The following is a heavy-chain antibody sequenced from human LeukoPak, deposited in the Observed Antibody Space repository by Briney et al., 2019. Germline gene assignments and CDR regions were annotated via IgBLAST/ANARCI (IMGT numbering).Heavy chain of an antibody. V-gene: IGHV4-39*01. CDR3: ARHQFHSSPYYFDS. CDR2: IYYSGST. D-gene: IGHD6-13*01. J-gene: IGHJ4*02. Sequence: SETLSLTCTVSAGSVSNYYWGWIRQPPGKGLEWIGTIYYSGSTYYNPSLKSRVTISGDTSKNQFSLKLSSVTAADTAVYYCARHQFHSSPYYFDSWGQGTLVTVSS. CDR1: AGSVSNYY.